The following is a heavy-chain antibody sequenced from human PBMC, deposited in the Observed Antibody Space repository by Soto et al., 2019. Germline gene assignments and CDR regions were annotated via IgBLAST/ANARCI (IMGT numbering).Heavy chain of an antibody. V-gene: IGHV4-31*03. CDR3: ARYPRWFGELLGSAYYGMDV. Sequence: PSETLSLTCTVSGGSISSGGYYWSWIRQHPGKGLEWIGYIYYSGSTYYNPSLKSRVTISVDTSKNQFSLKLSSVTAADTAVYYCARYPRWFGELLGSAYYGMDVWGQGTTVTVSS. J-gene: IGHJ6*02. CDR1: GGSISSGGYY. CDR2: IYYSGST. D-gene: IGHD3-10*01.